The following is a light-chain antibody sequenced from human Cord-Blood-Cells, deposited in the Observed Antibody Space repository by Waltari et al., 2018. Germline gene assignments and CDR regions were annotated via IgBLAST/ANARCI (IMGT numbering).Light chain of an antibody. CDR1: SSDVGGYNY. V-gene: IGLV2-11*01. CDR3: AAWDDSLSGWV. Sequence: QSALTQPRSVSGSPGQSVTISCTGTSSDVGGYNYVSWYQQHPGKAPKLMINDVSKRPSGVPDRFSGSKSGNTASLAISGLRSEDEADYYCAAWDDSLSGWVFGGGTKLTVL. CDR2: DVS. J-gene: IGLJ3*02.